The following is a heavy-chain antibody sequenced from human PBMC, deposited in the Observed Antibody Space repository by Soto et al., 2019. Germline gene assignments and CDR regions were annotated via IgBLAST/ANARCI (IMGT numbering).Heavy chain of an antibody. V-gene: IGHV4-30-4*01. CDR2: ISYSGST. J-gene: IGHJ3*02. CDR3: ARDVRWLQLGAFDI. CDR1: CGSISSGAYY. D-gene: IGHD5-12*01. Sequence: PSETLSLTCTVSCGSISSGAYYWSWIRQSPGKGLEWIGYISYSGSTDYNPSLKSRVTISVDTSKNQFSLKLSSVTAADTAVYYCARDVRWLQLGAFDIWGQGTMVTVSS.